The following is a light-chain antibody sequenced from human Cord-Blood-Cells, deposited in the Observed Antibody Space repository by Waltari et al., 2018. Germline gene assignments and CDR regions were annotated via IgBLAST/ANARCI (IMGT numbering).Light chain of an antibody. V-gene: IGLV2-23*01. CDR2: EGS. J-gene: IGLJ1*01. Sequence: QSALTQPASVSGSPGQSITISCTGTSSDVGSYNLVSWYQQHPGKAPKLMIYEGSKRPSAVSKLFSGSKSGNTASLTISGLQAEDEADYYCCSYAGSSTYVFGTGTKVTVL. CDR1: SSDVGSYNL. CDR3: CSYAGSSTYV.